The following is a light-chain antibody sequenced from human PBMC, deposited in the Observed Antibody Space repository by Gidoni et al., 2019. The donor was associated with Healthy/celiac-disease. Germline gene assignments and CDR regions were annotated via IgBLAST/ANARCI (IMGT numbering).Light chain of an antibody. CDR3: QQLNSYLYT. J-gene: IGKJ2*01. CDR1: QGISSY. Sequence: IQLTQSPSFLSASVGDRVTITCRASQGISSYLAWYQQKPGKAPKLLIYAASTLQSGVTSRFSGSGSGTEFTLTISSLQPEDFATYYCQQLNSYLYTFGQGTKLEIK. CDR2: AAS. V-gene: IGKV1-9*01.